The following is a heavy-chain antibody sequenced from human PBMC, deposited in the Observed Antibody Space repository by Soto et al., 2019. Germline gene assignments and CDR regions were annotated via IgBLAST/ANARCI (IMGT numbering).Heavy chain of an antibody. CDR1: GFTFNNYA. CDR2: ISDNGDTT. V-gene: IGHV3-23*01. J-gene: IGHJ6*02. Sequence: GGSLRLSCAASGFTFNNYAVNWVRQAPGKGLEWVSVISDNGDTTHYADSVKGRFTISRDNSKNTLYLQMNSLRAEDTAVYYCAKGLLIYTVAPYYYYGMDVWGQGTTVTVSS. D-gene: IGHD5-12*01. CDR3: AKGLLIYTVAPYYYYGMDV.